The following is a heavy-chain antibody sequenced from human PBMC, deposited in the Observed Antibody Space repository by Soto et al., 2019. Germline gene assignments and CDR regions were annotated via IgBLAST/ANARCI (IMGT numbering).Heavy chain of an antibody. CDR3: ARDEGRYDLLTGYYKAHHFDY. Sequence: ASVKVSCKASGYTFTHFYITWVRQAPGQGLEWMGAISPHNFNTNYAQKFRGRVTLTTEKSTNTAYMDLRSLTSDDTAVYYCARDEGRYDLLTGYYKAHHFDYWGQGVPVTVSS. D-gene: IGHD3-9*01. CDR2: ISPHNFNT. CDR1: GYTFTHFY. J-gene: IGHJ4*02. V-gene: IGHV1-18*01.